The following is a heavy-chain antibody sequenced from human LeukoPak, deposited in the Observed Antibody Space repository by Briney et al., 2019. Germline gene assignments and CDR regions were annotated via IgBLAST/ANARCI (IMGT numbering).Heavy chain of an antibody. J-gene: IGHJ1*01. V-gene: IGHV5-51*01. Sequence: GESLKISCKGSGYSFTNYWIGCVRQMPGKGLGWMWSIYPGDSDNRYSPSFQGQVSISADKSINTAYLRWSSLKASDTAMYYCTRRGSREYFQQWGQGTLVTVGS. CDR2: IYPGDSDN. CDR3: TRRGSREYFQQ. CDR1: GYSFTNYW. D-gene: IGHD5-18*01.